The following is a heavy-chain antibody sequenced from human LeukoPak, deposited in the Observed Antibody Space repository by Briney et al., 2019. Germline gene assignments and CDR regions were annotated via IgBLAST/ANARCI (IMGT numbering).Heavy chain of an antibody. CDR1: GFTFSSYA. J-gene: IGHJ4*02. CDR2: ISGSGGST. Sequence: PGGSLRLSCAASGFTFSSYAMSWVRQAPGTGLEWVSAISGSGGSTYYADSVKGWFTISRDNSKNTLYLQMNSLRAEDTAVYYCAKDRGEMATITEGEFDYWGQGTLVTVSS. D-gene: IGHD5-24*01. CDR3: AKDRGEMATITEGEFDY. V-gene: IGHV3-23*01.